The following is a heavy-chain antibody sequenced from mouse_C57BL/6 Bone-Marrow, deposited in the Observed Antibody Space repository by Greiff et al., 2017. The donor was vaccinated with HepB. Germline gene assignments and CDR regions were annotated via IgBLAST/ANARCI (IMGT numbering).Heavy chain of an antibody. D-gene: IGHD1-1*01. V-gene: IGHV5-9*01. CDR3: ARRDYGSAWFAY. CDR2: ISGGGGNT. CDR1: GFTFSSYT. J-gene: IGHJ3*01. Sequence: EVQGVESGGGLVKPGGSLKLSCAASGFTFSSYTMSWVRQTPEKRLEWVATISGGGGNTYYPDSVKGRFTISRDNAKNTLYLQMSSLRSEDTALYYCARRDYGSAWFAYWGQGTLVTVSA.